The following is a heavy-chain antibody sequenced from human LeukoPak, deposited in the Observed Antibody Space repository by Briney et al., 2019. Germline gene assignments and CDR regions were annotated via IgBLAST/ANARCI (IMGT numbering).Heavy chain of an antibody. CDR2: ISYDGSNK. J-gene: IGHJ4*02. CDR3: ARGPNGSGSPYYFDY. Sequence: PGRSLRLSCAASGFTFSSYAMHWVRQAPGKGLEWVAVISYDGSNKYYADSVKGRFTTSRDNSKNTLYLQMNSLRAEDTAVYYCARGPNGSGSPYYFDYWGQGTLVTVSS. CDR1: GFTFSSYA. D-gene: IGHD3-10*01. V-gene: IGHV3-30*04.